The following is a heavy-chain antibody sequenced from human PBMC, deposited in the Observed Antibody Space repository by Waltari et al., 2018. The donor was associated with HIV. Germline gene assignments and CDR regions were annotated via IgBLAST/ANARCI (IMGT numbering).Heavy chain of an antibody. Sequence: QVQLVQSGAEVKKPGASVKVSCKASGYTFTGYYMHWVRQAPGQGLEWMGWINPNSGDTNYAQKFQGRVTMTRDTSISTAYMELSRLRSDDTAVYYCARAQHYYDSSGYYYGDYGMDVWGQGTTVTVSS. D-gene: IGHD3-22*01. J-gene: IGHJ6*02. CDR2: INPNSGDT. CDR1: GYTFTGYY. V-gene: IGHV1-2*02. CDR3: ARAQHYYDSSGYYYGDYGMDV.